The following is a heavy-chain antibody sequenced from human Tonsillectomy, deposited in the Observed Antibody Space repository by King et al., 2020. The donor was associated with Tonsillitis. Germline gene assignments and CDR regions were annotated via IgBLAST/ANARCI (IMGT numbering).Heavy chain of an antibody. Sequence: QLQESGPGLVKPSQTLSLTCTVSGGSISSVHHYWSWIRQRPGKGLEWIGYIYYSGSTFYNPSLKSRVTISVDTSKNQFSLKLSSVTAADTAVYYCARDTQLERLSYYGMDVWGQGTTVTVSS. V-gene: IGHV4-31*03. CDR3: ARDTQLERLSYYGMDV. J-gene: IGHJ6*02. CDR2: IYYSGST. CDR1: GGSISSVHHY. D-gene: IGHD1-1*01.